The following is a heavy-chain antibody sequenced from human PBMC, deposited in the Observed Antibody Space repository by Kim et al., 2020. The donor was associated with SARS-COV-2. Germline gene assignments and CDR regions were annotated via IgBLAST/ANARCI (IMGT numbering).Heavy chain of an antibody. D-gene: IGHD3-3*01. J-gene: IGHJ6*03. CDR3: ASRLGGVVIGYYLDV. V-gene: IGHV3-33*01. Sequence: GESVKGRFTITRDKPKNKLYLQMNNRRAEDTAVYYCASRLGGVVIGYYLDVWGTGTAVTVSS.